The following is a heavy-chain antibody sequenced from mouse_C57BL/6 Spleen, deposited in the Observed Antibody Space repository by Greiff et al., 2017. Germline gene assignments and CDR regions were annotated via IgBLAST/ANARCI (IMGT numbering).Heavy chain of an antibody. CDR1: GYAFRSSW. Sequence: QVQLKQSGPELVKPGASVKISCKASGYAFRSSWMNWVKQRPGTGLAWIGRIYPGDGDTNYNGQFKGKATLTADKSSSTAYMQLSSLTSEDSAVYFRASGAYYSNRYYAMDYWGQGTSVTVSS. CDR3: ASGAYYSNRYYAMDY. CDR2: IYPGDGDT. D-gene: IGHD2-5*01. J-gene: IGHJ4*01. V-gene: IGHV1-82*01.